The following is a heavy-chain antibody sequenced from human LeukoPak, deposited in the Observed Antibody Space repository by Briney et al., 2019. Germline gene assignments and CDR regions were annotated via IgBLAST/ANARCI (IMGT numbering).Heavy chain of an antibody. J-gene: IGHJ4*02. CDR1: GGSISSSSYY. CDR3: ANDFWSGRTDYYFEY. V-gene: IGHV4-39*01. D-gene: IGHD3-3*01. CDR2: IYYSGST. Sequence: PSETLSLTCTVSGGSISSSSYYWGWIRQPPGKGLEWIGSIYYSGSTYYNPSLKSRVTVSVDTSKNQFSLKLSSVTAADTAVYYCANDFWSGRTDYYFEYWGQGTLVTVSS.